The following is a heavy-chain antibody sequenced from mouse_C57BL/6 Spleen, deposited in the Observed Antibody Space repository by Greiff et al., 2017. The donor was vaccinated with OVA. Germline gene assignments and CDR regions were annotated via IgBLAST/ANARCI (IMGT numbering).Heavy chain of an antibody. CDR2: INPNNGGT. CDR1: GYTFTDYN. CDR3: ARHGNYDDYFDY. Sequence: VQLQQSGPELVKPGASVKMSCKASGYTFTDYNMHWVKQSHGKSLEWIGYINPNNGGTSYNQKFKGKATLTVNKSSSTAYMELRSLTSEDSAVYYCARHGNYDDYFDYWGQGTTLTVSS. J-gene: IGHJ2*01. V-gene: IGHV1-22*01. D-gene: IGHD2-1*01.